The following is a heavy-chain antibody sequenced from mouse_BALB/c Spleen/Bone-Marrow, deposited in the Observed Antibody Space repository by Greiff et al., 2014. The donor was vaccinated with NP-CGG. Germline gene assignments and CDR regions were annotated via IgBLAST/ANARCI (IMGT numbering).Heavy chain of an antibody. V-gene: IGHV14-3*02. CDR1: GFNIKDTY. CDR2: IDPANGNT. J-gene: IGHJ3*01. CDR3: ASYCYGRSSFAC. Sequence: EVKLVESGAELVKPGASVKLSCTASGFNIKDTYIHWVKQRPEQGLEWIGRIDPANGNTKYDPKFQGKATITTDTSSNTAYLQLISLTSEETAVYYCASYCYGRSSFACWGQGTLVTVSA. D-gene: IGHD1-1*01.